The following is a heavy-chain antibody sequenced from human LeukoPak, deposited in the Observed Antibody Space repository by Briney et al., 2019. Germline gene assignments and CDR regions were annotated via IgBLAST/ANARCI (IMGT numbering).Heavy chain of an antibody. V-gene: IGHV4-34*01. J-gene: IGHJ4*02. CDR1: GGSFNDYF. Sequence: SETLSLTCAVYGGSFNDYFCSWIRQPPGEGLEWIGETSRGEGTHYSSSLRSRVIISVDTSKNQCSLKLSSVTAADTAVYYCARGTDRSKTGYWGQGTLVTVSS. CDR3: ARGTDRSKTGY. CDR2: TSRGEGT. D-gene: IGHD3-22*01.